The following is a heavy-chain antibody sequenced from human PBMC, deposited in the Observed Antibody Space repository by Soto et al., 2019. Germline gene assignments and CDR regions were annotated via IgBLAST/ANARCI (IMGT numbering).Heavy chain of an antibody. V-gene: IGHV3-53*01. CDR3: ATWHERVHAYDV. CDR1: GLTISGKKY. CDR2: LYDVDGS. D-gene: IGHD1-1*01. Sequence: DVQLVESGGGLIQPGESLRLSCAAFGLTISGKKYVAWVRQAPGKGLVWVSGLYDVDGSFYADSVRGRFTTSSDSSKTTVYLQMNDLRPDDTAVYYCATWHERVHAYDVWGQGTTVTVSS. J-gene: IGHJ3*01.